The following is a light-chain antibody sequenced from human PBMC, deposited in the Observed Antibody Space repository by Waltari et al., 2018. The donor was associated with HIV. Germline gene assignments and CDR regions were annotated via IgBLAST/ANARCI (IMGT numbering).Light chain of an antibody. CDR1: QSVSSSY. CDR2: GAS. CDR3: QQSGSSPYT. Sequence: ELVLTQSPGTLSFSPGDRDTPPCRASQSVSSSYLAWYQQKPGKAPRLLIYGASSRATGIPDRFSGSGSGTDFTLTISRLEPEDFAVYYCQQSGSSPYTFGQGTKLEIK. J-gene: IGKJ2*01. V-gene: IGKV3-20*01.